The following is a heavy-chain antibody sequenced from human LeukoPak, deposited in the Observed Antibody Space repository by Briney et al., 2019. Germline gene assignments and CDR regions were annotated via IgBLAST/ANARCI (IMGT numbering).Heavy chain of an antibody. D-gene: IGHD5-18*01. CDR3: ERGGIQLWLNNDY. CDR2: ISSSGSTI. V-gene: IGHV3-48*03. J-gene: IGHJ4*02. CDR1: GFTFSSYE. Sequence: GGSLRRSCAASGFTFSSYEMNWVRQAPGKGLELVSYISSSGSTIYYADSVKGRFTISRDNAKNSLYLQMNSLRAEDTAVYYCERGGIQLWLNNDYWGQGTLVTVSS.